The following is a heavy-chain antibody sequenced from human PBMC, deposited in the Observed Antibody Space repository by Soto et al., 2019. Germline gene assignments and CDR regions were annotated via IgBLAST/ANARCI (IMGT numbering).Heavy chain of an antibody. J-gene: IGHJ4*02. CDR3: ARDEGGYDILTGYYKAQQFDY. Sequence: SSVKVSCKASGYTFTHFYITWVRQAPGQGLEWMGAISPHNFNTNFAQKFQGRVTLTTDTSTNKAYMEPRSLTSDDTAVYYCARDEGGYDILTGYYKAQQFDYWGQGVLVTVSS. D-gene: IGHD3-9*01. CDR1: GYTFTHFY. CDR2: ISPHNFNT. V-gene: IGHV1-18*01.